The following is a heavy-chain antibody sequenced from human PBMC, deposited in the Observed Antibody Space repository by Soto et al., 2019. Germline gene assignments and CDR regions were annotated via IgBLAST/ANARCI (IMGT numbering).Heavy chain of an antibody. CDR2: ISGSGGST. J-gene: IGHJ5*02. V-gene: IGHV3-23*01. D-gene: IGHD6-6*01. CDR3: AKVWIAARLGYNWFDP. Sequence: EVQLLESGGGLVQPGGSLRLSCAASGFTFSSYAMSWVRQAPGKGLAWVSAISGSGGSTYYADSVKGRFTISRDNSKNTLYLQMNSLRAEDTAVYYCAKVWIAARLGYNWFDPWGQGTLVTVYS. CDR1: GFTFSSYA.